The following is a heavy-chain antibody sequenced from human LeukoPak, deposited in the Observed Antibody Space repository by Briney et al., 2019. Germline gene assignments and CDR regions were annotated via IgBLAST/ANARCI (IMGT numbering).Heavy chain of an antibody. J-gene: IGHJ6*02. D-gene: IGHD6-13*01. CDR2: ISYDGSNK. CDR1: GFTFSSYG. CDR3: AKDLGQQLLDPPTGNYYGMDV. V-gene: IGHV3-30*18. Sequence: GGSLRLSCAASGFTFSSYGMHWVRQAPGKGLEWVAVISYDGSNKYYADSVKGRFTISRDNSKNTLYLQMNSLRAEDTAVYYCAKDLGQQLLDPPTGNYYGMDVWGQGTTVTVSS.